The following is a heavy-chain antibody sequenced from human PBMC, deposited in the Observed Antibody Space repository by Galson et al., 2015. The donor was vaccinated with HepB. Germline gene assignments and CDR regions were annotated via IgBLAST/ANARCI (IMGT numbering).Heavy chain of an antibody. J-gene: IGHJ5*02. Sequence: SLRLSCAASGFTFSNYAMNWVRQASGKGLEWVSSIDGGGGSTYYADSVKGRFTISRDNSKNTLYLQMNSLRAEDTAVYYCAEIQWQRGGYSGSWGQGTLVTVSS. CDR1: GFTFSNYA. D-gene: IGHD6-19*01. CDR2: IDGGGGST. CDR3: AEIQWQRGGYSGS. V-gene: IGHV3-23*01.